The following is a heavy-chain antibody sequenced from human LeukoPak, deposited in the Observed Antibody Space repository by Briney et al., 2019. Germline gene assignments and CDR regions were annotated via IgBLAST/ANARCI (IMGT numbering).Heavy chain of an antibody. J-gene: IGHJ4*02. Sequence: PSETLSLTCTVSGGSISSYYWSWIRQPPGKGLEWIGYIYYSGSTNYNPSLKSRVTITVDTSKNQFSLKLSSVTAADTAVYYCARYGGYSYGTLDYWGQGTLVTVSS. V-gene: IGHV4-59*01. CDR3: ARYGGYSYGTLDY. CDR1: GGSISSYY. CDR2: IYYSGST. D-gene: IGHD5-18*01.